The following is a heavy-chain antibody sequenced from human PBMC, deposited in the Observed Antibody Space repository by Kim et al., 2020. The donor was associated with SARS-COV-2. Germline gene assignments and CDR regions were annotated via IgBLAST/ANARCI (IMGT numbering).Heavy chain of an antibody. V-gene: IGHV4-59*13. J-gene: IGHJ5*02. Sequence: SETLSLTCTVSGGSISSYYWSWIRQPPGKGLEWIGYIYYSGSTNYNPSLKSRVTISVDTSKNQFSLKLSSVTAADTAVYYCARSTAAADTNNWFDPWGQGTLVTVSS. D-gene: IGHD6-13*01. CDR1: GGSISSYY. CDR2: IYYSGST. CDR3: ARSTAAADTNNWFDP.